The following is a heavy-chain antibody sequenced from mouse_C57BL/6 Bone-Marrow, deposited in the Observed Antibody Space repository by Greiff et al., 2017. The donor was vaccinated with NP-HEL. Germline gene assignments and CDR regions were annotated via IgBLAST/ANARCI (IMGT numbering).Heavy chain of an antibody. D-gene: IGHD2-5*01. Sequence: EVQLQQSGTVLARPGASVKMSCKTSGYTFTSYWMHWVKQRPGQGLEWIGAIYPGNSDTSYNQKFKGKAKLTAVTSASTAYMELSSLTNEDSAVYYCTRRDYYSNYAAFDYWGQGTTLTVSS. CDR1: GYTFTSYW. V-gene: IGHV1-5*01. CDR2: IYPGNSDT. CDR3: TRRDYYSNYAAFDY. J-gene: IGHJ2*01.